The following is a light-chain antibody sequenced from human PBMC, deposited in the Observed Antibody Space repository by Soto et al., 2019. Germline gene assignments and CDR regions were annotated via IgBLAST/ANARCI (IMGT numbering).Light chain of an antibody. Sequence: ESVLTQSPDTLSLSPGERATLSCRASQSVSSSYLAWYQQKPGQAPRLLIYGASSRATGIPDRFSGIGSGTDFILTINRLEPEDFAVYYCQQYGNSRWTFGQGPRWKSN. CDR2: GAS. CDR3: QQYGNSRWT. J-gene: IGKJ1*01. CDR1: QSVSSSY. V-gene: IGKV3-20*01.